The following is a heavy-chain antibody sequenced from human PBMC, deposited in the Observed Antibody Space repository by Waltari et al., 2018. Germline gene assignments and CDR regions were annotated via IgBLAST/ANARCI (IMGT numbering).Heavy chain of an antibody. Sequence: EVQLVESGGGLVQPGGSLRLSCAASGFTFSSSYMNRVRQAPGKGLGWVSYISSSGSTIYYADSVKGRVTISRDNAKNSLYLQMNSLRAEDTAVYYCARGTYYDFWRGYYYYYGMDVWGQGTTVTVSS. CDR2: ISSSGSTI. CDR1: GFTFSSSY. J-gene: IGHJ6*02. V-gene: IGHV3-48*03. CDR3: ARGTYYDFWRGYYYYYGMDV. D-gene: IGHD3-3*01.